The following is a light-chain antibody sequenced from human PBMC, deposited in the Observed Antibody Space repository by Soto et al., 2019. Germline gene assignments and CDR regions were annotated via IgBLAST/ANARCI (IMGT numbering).Light chain of an antibody. Sequence: QSALTQPASVSGSPGQSITISCTGTSSDVGSYNLVSWYQHHPGKAPKPMIYEGSKRPSGVSNRFSGSKSGNTASLTISGLQAEDEADYYFCSYAGTRLVFGGGTKLTVL. J-gene: IGLJ3*02. CDR2: EGS. CDR3: CSYAGTRLV. CDR1: SSDVGSYNL. V-gene: IGLV2-23*01.